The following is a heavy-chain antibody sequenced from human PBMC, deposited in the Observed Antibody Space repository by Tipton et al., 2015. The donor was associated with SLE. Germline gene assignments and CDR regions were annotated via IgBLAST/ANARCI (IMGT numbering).Heavy chain of an antibody. CDR3: AREVLSTVVYWYFDL. V-gene: IGHV4-39*02. J-gene: IGHJ2*01. CDR2: VYYSGTT. D-gene: IGHD4-23*01. CDR1: GGSISSSSYY. Sequence: TLSLTCTVSGGSISSSSYYWGWIRQPPGKGLEWIGSVYYSGTTYYNPSLKSRVTISADTSENQFSLKLTSGTAADTAVYYCAREVLSTVVYWYFDLWGRGTLVTVFS.